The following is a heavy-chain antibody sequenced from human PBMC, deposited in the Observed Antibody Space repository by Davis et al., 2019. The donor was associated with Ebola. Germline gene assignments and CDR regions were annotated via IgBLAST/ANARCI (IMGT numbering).Heavy chain of an antibody. CDR1: GYTFTSYG. Sequence: AASVKVSCKASGYTFTSYGISWVRQAPGQGLEWMGWISAYNGNTNYAQKLQGRVTMTTDTSTSTAYMELRSLRSDDTAVYYCARSKGITIIGVPTIVWNGMDVWGQGTTVTVSS. CDR3: ARSKGITIIGVPTIVWNGMDV. V-gene: IGHV1-18*01. CDR2: ISAYNGNT. J-gene: IGHJ6*02. D-gene: IGHD3-3*01.